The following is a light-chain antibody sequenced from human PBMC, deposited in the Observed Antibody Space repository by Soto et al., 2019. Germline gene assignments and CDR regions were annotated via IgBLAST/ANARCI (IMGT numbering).Light chain of an antibody. J-gene: IGLJ1*01. V-gene: IGLV1-40*01. Sequence: QAVVTQPPSVSGAPGQRITISCTGSSSNIGAGYDVHWYQQLPGTAPTLVIFSNLNRPSGVTDRFSGSKSGTSASLVITGLQAEDEADYYCQSFDSSLSAYVFGTGTKVTVL. CDR2: SNL. CDR1: SSNIGAGYD. CDR3: QSFDSSLSAYV.